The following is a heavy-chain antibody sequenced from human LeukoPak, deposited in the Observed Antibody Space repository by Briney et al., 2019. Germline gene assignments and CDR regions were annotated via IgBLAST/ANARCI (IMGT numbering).Heavy chain of an antibody. J-gene: IGHJ6*02. CDR3: ARDRYGDHDYYYGMDV. Sequence: GGSLRLSCAASGFTFSSYSMNWVRQAPGKGLEWVSPISSSSYIYYADSVKGRFTISRDNAKNSLYLQMNSLRAEDTAVYYCARDRYGDHDYYYGMDVWGQGTTVTVSS. D-gene: IGHD4-17*01. CDR2: ISSSSYI. V-gene: IGHV3-21*01. CDR1: GFTFSSYS.